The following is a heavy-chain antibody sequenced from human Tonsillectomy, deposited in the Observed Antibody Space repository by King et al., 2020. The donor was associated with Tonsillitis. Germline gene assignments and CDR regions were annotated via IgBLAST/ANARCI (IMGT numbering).Heavy chain of an antibody. Sequence: TLKESGPALVRPTQTLTLTCTFSGFSLSTSGMCVSWIRQPPGKALEWLALIDWYDDKYYITSLKTRLPISKDTSRNQVVLTMTNMDPVDSATYYCARINNDLWSGYTDYWGQGTLVTVSS. D-gene: IGHD3-3*01. CDR3: ARINNDLWSGYTDY. CDR2: IDWYDDK. CDR1: GFSLSTSGMC. J-gene: IGHJ4*02. V-gene: IGHV2-70*01.